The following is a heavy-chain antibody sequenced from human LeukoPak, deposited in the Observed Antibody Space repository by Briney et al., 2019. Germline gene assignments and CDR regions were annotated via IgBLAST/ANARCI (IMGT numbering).Heavy chain of an antibody. CDR1: GGSFSGYY. CDR2: INHSGST. Sequence: KPSETLSLTCAVYGGSFSGYYWSWIRQPPGKGLEWIGEINHSGSTNYNPSLKSRVTISVDTSKNQFSLKLSSVTAADTAVYYCARDFRASGSLDYWGQGTLVTVSS. J-gene: IGHJ4*02. CDR3: ARDFRASGSLDY. V-gene: IGHV4-34*01. D-gene: IGHD1-26*01.